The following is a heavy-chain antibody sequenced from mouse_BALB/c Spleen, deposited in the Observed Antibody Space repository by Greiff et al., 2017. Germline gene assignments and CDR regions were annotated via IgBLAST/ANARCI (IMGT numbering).Heavy chain of an antibody. J-gene: IGHJ1*01. CDR1: GFSLSTSGMG. V-gene: IGHV8-12*01. D-gene: IGHD2-3*01. CDR3: ARREGLLRYIDV. CDR2: IYWDDDK. Sequence: QVTLKVSGPGILQPSQTLSLTCSFSGFSLSTSGMGVSWLRQPSGKGLEWLAHIYWDDDKRYHPSLKSRLTIFKDTSSNQVFLKITSVDTADTATDYCARREGLLRYIDVWGAGTTVTVSS.